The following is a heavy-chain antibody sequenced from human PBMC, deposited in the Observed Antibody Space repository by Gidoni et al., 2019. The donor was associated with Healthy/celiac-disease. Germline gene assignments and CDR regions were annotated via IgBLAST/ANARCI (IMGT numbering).Heavy chain of an antibody. CDR1: GFTFSSYA. V-gene: IGHV3-30-3*01. CDR3: ARELPDTKLRFLEWLGAFDI. CDR2: ISYDGSNK. J-gene: IGHJ3*02. Sequence: QVQLVESGGGVVQPGRSLRLSCAASGFTFSSYAMHWVRQAPGKGLEWVAVISYDGSNKYYADSVKGRFTISRDNSKNTLYLQMNSLRAEDTAVYYCARELPDTKLRFLEWLGAFDIWGQGTMVTVSS. D-gene: IGHD3-3*01.